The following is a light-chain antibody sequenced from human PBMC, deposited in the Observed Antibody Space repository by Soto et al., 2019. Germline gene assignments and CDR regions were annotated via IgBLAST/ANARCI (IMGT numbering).Light chain of an antibody. CDR1: SSNIGACYD. CDR2: GNS. V-gene: IGLV1-40*01. J-gene: IGLJ1*01. Sequence: QSVLTQPPSVSGAPGQRVTISCTGSSSNIGACYDVHWYQQLPGTAPKLLIYGNSNRPSGVPDRFSGSKSGTSASLAITGLQAEDEADYYCQSYDSSLSLYVFGTGTKLTVL. CDR3: QSYDSSLSLYV.